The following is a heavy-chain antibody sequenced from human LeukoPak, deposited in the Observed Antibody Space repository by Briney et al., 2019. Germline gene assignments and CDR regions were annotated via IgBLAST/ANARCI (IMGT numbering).Heavy chain of an antibody. CDR1: GGSISSYY. CDR2: IYTSGST. V-gene: IGHV4-4*07. D-gene: IGHD5-18*01. CDR3: ARGSIQLWLRNYHYYMDV. J-gene: IGHJ6*03. Sequence: SETLSLTCTVSGGSISSYYWSWIRQPAGKGLEWIGRIYTSGSTNYNPSLKSRVTMSVDTSKNQFSLKLSSVTAADTAVYYCARGSIQLWLRNYHYYMDVWGKGTTVTISS.